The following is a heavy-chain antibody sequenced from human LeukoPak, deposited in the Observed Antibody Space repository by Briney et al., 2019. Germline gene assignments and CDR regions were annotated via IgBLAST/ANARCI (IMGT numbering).Heavy chain of an antibody. CDR1: GGSISSGGYY. CDR3: AREPGGSGIDY. Sequence: PSQTLSLTCTVSGGSISSGGYYWSWIRQHPGKGLEWIGYIYYSGSTYYNPSLKSRVTISVDTSKNQFSLKLSSVTAADTAVYCCAREPGGSGIDYWGQGTLVTVSS. V-gene: IGHV4-31*03. J-gene: IGHJ4*02. D-gene: IGHD2-15*01. CDR2: IYYSGST.